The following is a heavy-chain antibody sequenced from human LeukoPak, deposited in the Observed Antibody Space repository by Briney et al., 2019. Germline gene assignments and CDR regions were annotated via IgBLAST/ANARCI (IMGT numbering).Heavy chain of an antibody. V-gene: IGHV1-2*02. J-gene: IGHJ4*02. D-gene: IGHD2-2*01. CDR1: GYTFTGYY. CDR3: ARGNIVVVPAAIGSSTESD. CDR2: INPNSGGT. Sequence: ASVKVSYKASGYTFTGYYMHWVRQAPGQGLEWMGWINPNSGGTNYAQKFQGRVTMTRDTSISTAYMELSRLRSDDTAVYYCARGNIVVVPAAIGSSTESDWGQGTLVTVSS.